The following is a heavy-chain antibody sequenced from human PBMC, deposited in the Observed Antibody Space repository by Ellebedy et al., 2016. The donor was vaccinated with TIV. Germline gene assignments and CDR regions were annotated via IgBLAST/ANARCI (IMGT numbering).Heavy chain of an antibody. CDR2: ISWDGGST. V-gene: IGHV3-43*01. D-gene: IGHD6-6*01. CDR1: GFSFDDYT. J-gene: IGHJ6*03. Sequence: GGSLRLSXAASGFSFDDYTMHWVRQAPGKGLEWVSLISWDGGSTYYADSVKGRFTISRDNSKNSLYLQMNSLRTEDTALYYCAKDGPGDSSFVGYYYYMDVWGKGTTVTVSS. CDR3: AKDGPGDSSFVGYYYYMDV.